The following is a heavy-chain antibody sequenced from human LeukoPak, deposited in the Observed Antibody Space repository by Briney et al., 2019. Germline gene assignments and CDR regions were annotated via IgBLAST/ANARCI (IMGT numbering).Heavy chain of an antibody. D-gene: IGHD1-26*01. J-gene: IGHJ4*02. Sequence: SETLSLTCAVSGGSISSDNWWSWVRQPPGKGLEWIGEIYHSGSTNYNPSLKSRVTISMDKYKNQFSLKLTSVSAADTAVYYCVRDATVGASYYFDYWGQGTLVTVSS. CDR3: VRDATVGASYYFDY. CDR1: GGSISSDNW. V-gene: IGHV4-4*02. CDR2: IYHSGST.